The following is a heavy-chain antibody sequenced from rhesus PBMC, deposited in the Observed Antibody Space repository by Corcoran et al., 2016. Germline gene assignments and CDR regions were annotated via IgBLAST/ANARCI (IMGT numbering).Heavy chain of an antibody. D-gene: IGHD6-31*01. V-gene: IGHV1-198*02. J-gene: IGHJ4*01. CDR3: ARGNSMAAGFDY. Sequence: QVQLVQAGAEVKKPGDSVKDSCKDYGFTFGSYAISWGRRAPGQGLEWLGVPTPFFVLANSPRKFQAGVPVTADTSTTTAYMELSSLNSEHTAVYYCARGNSMAAGFDYWGQGVLVTVSS. CDR2: PTPFFVLA. CDR1: GFTFGSYA.